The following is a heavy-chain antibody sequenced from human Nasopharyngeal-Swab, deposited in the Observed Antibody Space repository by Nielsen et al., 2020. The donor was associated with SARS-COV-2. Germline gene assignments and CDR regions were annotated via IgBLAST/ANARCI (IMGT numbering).Heavy chain of an antibody. CDR1: GGSISSSSYY. CDR3: ARSPSPHITMIVVVTHWYFDL. D-gene: IGHD3-22*01. CDR2: IYYSGST. J-gene: IGHJ2*01. V-gene: IGHV4-31*03. Sequence: SETLSLTCTVSGGSISSSSYYWGWIRQPPGKGLEWIGYIYYSGSTYYNPSLKSRVTISVDTSKNQFSLKLSSVTAADTAVYYCARSPSPHITMIVVVTHWYFDLWGRGTLVTVSS.